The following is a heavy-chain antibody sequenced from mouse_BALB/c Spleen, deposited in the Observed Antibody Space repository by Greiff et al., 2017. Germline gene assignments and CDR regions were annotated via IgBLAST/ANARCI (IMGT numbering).Heavy chain of an antibody. J-gene: IGHJ4*01. V-gene: IGHV5-4*02. CDR3: SRASYYGNYNYAIDY. D-gene: IGHD2-10*01. Sequence: EVKLVESGGGLVKPGGSLKLSCAASGFTFSDYYMYWVRQTPEKRLEWVATISDGGSYTYYPDSVKGRFTISRDYDKNNLYLQMSSLKSEDTAMYYCSRASYYGNYNYAIDYWGQGTSVTVSS. CDR2: ISDGGSYT. CDR1: GFTFSDYY.